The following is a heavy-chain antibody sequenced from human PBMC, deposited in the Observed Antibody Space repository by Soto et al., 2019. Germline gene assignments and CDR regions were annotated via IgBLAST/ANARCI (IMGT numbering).Heavy chain of an antibody. CDR1: GYTFTSYA. CDR3: ARDPNDYGDYVFYY. CDR2: INAGNGNT. Sequence: ASVKVSCKASGYTFTSYAMHWVRQAPGQRLEWMGWINAGNGNTKYSQKFQGRVTITRDTSASTAYMELSSLRSEDTAVYYCARDPNDYGDYVFYYWGQGTLVPVSS. J-gene: IGHJ4*02. V-gene: IGHV1-3*01. D-gene: IGHD4-17*01.